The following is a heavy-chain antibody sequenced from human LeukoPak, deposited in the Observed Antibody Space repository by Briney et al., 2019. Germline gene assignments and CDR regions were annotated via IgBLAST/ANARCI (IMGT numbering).Heavy chain of an antibody. Sequence: ASVKVSCKASGATFSSYAISWVRQAPGQGLEWMGGIIPIFGTANYAQKFQGRVTITTDESTSTAYMELSSLRSEDTAVYYCARAKMVRGVIIDDYWGQGTLVTVSS. CDR3: ARAKMVRGVIIDDY. CDR1: GATFSSYA. D-gene: IGHD3-10*01. CDR2: IIPIFGTA. V-gene: IGHV1-69*05. J-gene: IGHJ4*02.